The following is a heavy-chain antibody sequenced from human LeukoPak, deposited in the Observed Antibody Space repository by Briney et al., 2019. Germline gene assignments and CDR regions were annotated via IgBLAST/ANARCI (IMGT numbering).Heavy chain of an antibody. J-gene: IGHJ4*02. Sequence: GGSLRLSCAASGFTFSSYAMHWVRQAPGKGLEWVAVISYDGSNKYYADSVKGRFTISRDNSKNTLYLQMNSLRAEDTAVYYCARAYSPTYYYDSSSYYYPGYFDYWGQGTLVTVSS. CDR2: ISYDGSNK. D-gene: IGHD3-22*01. CDR3: ARAYSPTYYYDSSSYYYPGYFDY. V-gene: IGHV3-30-3*01. CDR1: GFTFSSYA.